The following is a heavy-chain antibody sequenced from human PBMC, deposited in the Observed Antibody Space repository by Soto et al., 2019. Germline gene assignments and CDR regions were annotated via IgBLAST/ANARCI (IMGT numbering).Heavy chain of an antibody. Sequence: GGSLRLSCAASGFTFDDYGMSWVRQAPGKGLEWVSGINWNGGSTGYADSVKGRFTISRDNAKNSLYLQMNSLRAEDTALYHCARDIVAATSQYMDVWGKGTTVTVSS. V-gene: IGHV3-20*01. CDR3: ARDIVAATSQYMDV. J-gene: IGHJ6*03. CDR2: INWNGGST. D-gene: IGHD2-15*01. CDR1: GFTFDDYG.